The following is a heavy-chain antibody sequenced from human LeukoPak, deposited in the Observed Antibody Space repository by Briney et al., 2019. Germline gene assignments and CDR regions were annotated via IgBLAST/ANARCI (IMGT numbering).Heavy chain of an antibody. Sequence: GGSLRLSCTASGFSVSNSYLTWVRQAPGKGLDWVSLIYGGGGTYYADSVKGRFTISRYNSENTLYLEMNSLRPEDTAVYYCARVGVGTVAGNYFDDWGQGTLVTVSS. J-gene: IGHJ4*02. D-gene: IGHD6-19*01. CDR1: GFSVSNSY. CDR3: ARVGVGTVAGNYFDD. V-gene: IGHV3-53*04. CDR2: IYGGGGT.